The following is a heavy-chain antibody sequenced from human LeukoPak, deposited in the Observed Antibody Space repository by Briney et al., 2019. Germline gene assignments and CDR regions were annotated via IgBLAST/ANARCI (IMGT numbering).Heavy chain of an antibody. CDR1: GFTFSDYY. V-gene: IGHV3-11*04. Sequence: GGSLRLSCAASGFTFSDYYMSWIRQAPGKGLEWVSYISSSGSTIYYADSVKGRFTISRDNAKNTLYLQMNSLRAEDTAVYYCARSMIFPPDSFDYWGQGTLVTVSS. CDR3: ARSMIFPPDSFDY. J-gene: IGHJ4*02. CDR2: ISSSGSTI. D-gene: IGHD3-22*01.